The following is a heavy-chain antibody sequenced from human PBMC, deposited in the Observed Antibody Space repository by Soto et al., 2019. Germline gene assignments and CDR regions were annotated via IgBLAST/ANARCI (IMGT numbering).Heavy chain of an antibody. Sequence: QVQLVESGGGVVQPGRSLRLSCAASGFTFSDYGMHWVRQAPGKGLEWVAVISDAGSNKYYADSVKGRFTISRDNSKNTLFLQMNSLRAEDTDVYYCAKDTGLTFWYFDIWGRGTLVTVSS. V-gene: IGHV3-30*18. J-gene: IGHJ2*01. CDR3: AKDTGLTFWYFDI. D-gene: IGHD3-16*01. CDR1: GFTFSDYG. CDR2: ISDAGSNK.